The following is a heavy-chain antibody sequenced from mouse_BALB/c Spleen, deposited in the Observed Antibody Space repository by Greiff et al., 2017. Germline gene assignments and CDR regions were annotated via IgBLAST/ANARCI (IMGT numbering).Heavy chain of an antibody. V-gene: IGHV1S130*01. CDR1: GYTFTSSW. CDR2: IHPNSGNT. CDR3: ARGTTADY. J-gene: IGHJ2*01. Sequence: QVQLQHSGSVLVRPGASVKLSCKASGYTFTSSWMHWAKQRPGQGLEWIGEIHPNSGNTNYNEKFKGKATLTVDTSSSTAYVDLSSLTSEDSAVYYCARGTTADYWGQGTTLTVSS. D-gene: IGHD1-2*01.